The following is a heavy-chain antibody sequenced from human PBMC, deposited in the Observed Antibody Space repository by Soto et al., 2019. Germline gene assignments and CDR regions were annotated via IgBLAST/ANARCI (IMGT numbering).Heavy chain of an antibody. CDR3: ARAVAPYFGTWFDP. CDR1: GGSITSGNSYS. Sequence: SETLSLTCAVSGGSITSGNSYSWSWIRQPPGKGLEWIGSISHTGSTSYNPSLKSRLTMSVDKSKNQFSLRLSSVTAADMAVYYCARAVAPYFGTWFDPWGQGIMVTVS. D-gene: IGHD1-1*01. J-gene: IGHJ5*02. CDR2: ISHTGST. V-gene: IGHV4-30-2*01.